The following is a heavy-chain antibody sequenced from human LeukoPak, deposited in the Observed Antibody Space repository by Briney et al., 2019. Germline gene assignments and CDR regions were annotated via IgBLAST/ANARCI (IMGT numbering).Heavy chain of an antibody. CDR2: ISAYNGNT. D-gene: IGHD3-22*01. CDR3: AGSEYYDSSGYYRF. CDR1: GYTFTSYG. J-gene: IGHJ4*02. Sequence: ASVKVSCKASGYTFTSYGISWVRQAPGQGLEWMGWISAYNGNTNYAQKLQGRVTMTTDTSTSTAYMELRSLRPDDTAVYYCAGSEYYDSSGYYRFWGQGTLVTVSS. V-gene: IGHV1-18*01.